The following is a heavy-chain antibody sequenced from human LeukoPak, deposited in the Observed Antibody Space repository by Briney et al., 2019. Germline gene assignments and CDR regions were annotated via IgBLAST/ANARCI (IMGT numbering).Heavy chain of an antibody. V-gene: IGHV3-21*01. Sequence: GSLRLSCAASGFTFSCYSMNWVRQAPGKGLEWVSSISSSSSYIYYADSVKGRFTISRDNAKNSLYLQMNSLRAEDTAVYYCARDRRGVGATIDYWGQGTLVTVSS. CDR2: ISSSSSYI. D-gene: IGHD1-26*01. CDR3: ARDRRGVGATIDY. CDR1: GFTFSCYS. J-gene: IGHJ4*02.